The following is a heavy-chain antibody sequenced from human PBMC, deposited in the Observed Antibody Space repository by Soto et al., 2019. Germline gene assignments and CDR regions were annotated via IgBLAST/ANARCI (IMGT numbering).Heavy chain of an antibody. V-gene: IGHV4-30-4*01. CDR2: IYYSGST. CDR3: ASEYCSGGSCYFDY. J-gene: IGHJ4*02. D-gene: IGHD2-15*01. Sequence: PSETLSLTCPVSGGSISSGDYYWSWIRQPPGKGLEWIGYIYYSGSTYYNPSLKSRVTISVDTSKNQFSLKLSSVTAADTAVYYCASEYCSGGSCYFDYWGQGTLVTVSS. CDR1: GGSISSGDYY.